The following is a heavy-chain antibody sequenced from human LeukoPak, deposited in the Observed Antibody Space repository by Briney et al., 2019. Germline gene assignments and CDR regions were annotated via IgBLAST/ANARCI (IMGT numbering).Heavy chain of an antibody. CDR2: IYPADSDI. Sequence: GESLKISCKGSGYIFISYWIAWVRQMPGKGLEWMGIIYPADSDIRYSPSFQGQVTISADKSISTAYLQWSSLKASDTAMYYCARQEYCSGGSCYTWFDPWGQGTLVIVSS. J-gene: IGHJ5*02. D-gene: IGHD2-15*01. CDR3: ARQEYCSGGSCYTWFDP. V-gene: IGHV5-51*01. CDR1: GYIFISYW.